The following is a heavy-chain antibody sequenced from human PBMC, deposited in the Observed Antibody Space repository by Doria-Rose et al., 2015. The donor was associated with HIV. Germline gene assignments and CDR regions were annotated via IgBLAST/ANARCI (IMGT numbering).Heavy chain of an antibody. D-gene: IGHD1-1*01. CDR2: INHSGST. V-gene: IGHV4-34*01. CDR3: ARGLLRGGWNDVDYYYGMDV. Sequence: QVQLQESGAGLVKPSETLSLTCAVFGGSFSGYYWSWIRQPPGKRLEWIGEINHSGSTNYKTYLKSRVTISLDTSKNLFSLKLSSVTAADTAVYYCARGLLRGGWNDVDYYYGMDVWGQGTTVTVSS. J-gene: IGHJ6*02. CDR1: GGSFSGYY.